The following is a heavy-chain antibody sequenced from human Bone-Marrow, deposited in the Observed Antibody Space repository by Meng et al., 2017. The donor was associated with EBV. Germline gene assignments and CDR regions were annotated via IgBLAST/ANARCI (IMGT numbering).Heavy chain of an antibody. J-gene: IGHJ4*02. Sequence: QVQLQGSGPGLVKPSGTLSLPCAVSGGSISSSNWWSWVRQPPGKGLEWIGEIYHSGSTNYNPSLKSRVTISVDKSKNQFSLKLYSVTAADTAMYYCARAGRGYGDFEYYFDYWGQGTLVTVSS. V-gene: IGHV4-4*02. CDR1: GGSISSSNW. CDR2: IYHSGST. CDR3: ARAGRGYGDFEYYFDY. D-gene: IGHD4-17*01.